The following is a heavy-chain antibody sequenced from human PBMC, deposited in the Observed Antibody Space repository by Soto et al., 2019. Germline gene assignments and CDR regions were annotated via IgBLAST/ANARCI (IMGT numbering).Heavy chain of an antibody. J-gene: IGHJ4*01. Sequence: TGGSLILSCSASGFNFTNAWMSWVRQAPGTGLEWIGRIKSNYDGGTTNYATPVEGRFTISRDDSRETLFLEMNRLKAEDTGIYFCTTIPAYSGYNDNDYWGHGAAVRVSS. CDR3: TTIPAYSGYNDNDY. D-gene: IGHD5-12*01. V-gene: IGHV3-15*06. CDR2: IKSNYDGGTT. CDR1: GFNFTNAW.